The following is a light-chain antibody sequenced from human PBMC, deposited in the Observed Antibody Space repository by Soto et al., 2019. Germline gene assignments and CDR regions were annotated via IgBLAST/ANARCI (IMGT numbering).Light chain of an antibody. V-gene: IGLV4-69*01. Sequence: QLVLTQSPSASASLGGSVTFTCTLSSGHSSYAIAWHQQQPEKGPRYLMKLNSDGSHNKGDGIPDRFSGSSSGAERYLTISSLQSEDEADYYCQTWGTGVVVFGGGTKVTVL. CDR1: SGHSSYA. CDR2: LNSDGSH. J-gene: IGLJ2*01. CDR3: QTWGTGVVV.